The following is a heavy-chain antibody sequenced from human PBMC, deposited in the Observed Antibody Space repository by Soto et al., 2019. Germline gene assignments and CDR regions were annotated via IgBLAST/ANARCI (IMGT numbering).Heavy chain of an antibody. CDR2: IYYSGST. Sequence: PSETLSLTCTFSVGSISSGDYYCSWIRQPPWKGLEWIGYIYYSGSTYYNPSLKSRVTISVDTSKNQFSLKLSSVTAADTAVYYCARVGGDYDFWSGYSGYYGMEVLGQGTTVIVSS. J-gene: IGHJ6*01. CDR1: VGSISSGDYY. V-gene: IGHV4-30-4*01. D-gene: IGHD3-3*01. CDR3: ARVGGDYDFWSGYSGYYGMEV.